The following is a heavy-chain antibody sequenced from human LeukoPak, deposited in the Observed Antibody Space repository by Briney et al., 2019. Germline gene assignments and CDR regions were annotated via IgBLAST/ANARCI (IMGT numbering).Heavy chain of an antibody. CDR1: GFSFSSYW. CDR2: TNPDGRTT. Sequence: GGSLRLSCAASGFSFSSYWMHWVRQAPGEGLLWVARTNPDGRTTTYAGSVKGRFTISRDNANNVLFLQMNSLRVEDTAVYYCARIEDRGAAFDSWGQGTRVTVSS. V-gene: IGHV3-74*01. J-gene: IGHJ4*02. D-gene: IGHD2-15*01. CDR3: ARIEDRGAAFDS.